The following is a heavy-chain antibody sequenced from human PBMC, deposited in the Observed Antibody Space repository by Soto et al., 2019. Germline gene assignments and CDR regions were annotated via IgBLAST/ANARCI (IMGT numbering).Heavy chain of an antibody. CDR2: IYWNYDK. V-gene: IGHV2-5*01. Sequence: QITLKESGPTLVKPTQTLTLTCTFSGFSLSTSGVGVGWIRQPPGKALEWLALIYWNYDKRYSPSLKSRLTIPKDTSKTQLVLTMTTMDPADTATYYCARLPTPGSLFDTWGQGTLVTASS. CDR1: GFSLSTSGVG. J-gene: IGHJ5*02. D-gene: IGHD2-15*01. CDR3: ARLPTPGSLFDT.